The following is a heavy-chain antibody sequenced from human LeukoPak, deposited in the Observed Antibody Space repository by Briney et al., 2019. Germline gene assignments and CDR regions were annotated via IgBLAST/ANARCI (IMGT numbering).Heavy chain of an antibody. V-gene: IGHV3-23*01. D-gene: IGHD6-19*01. CDR3: ATNGGVAVAGSFDN. CDR1: GFTFDSYA. Sequence: PGGSLRLSCAASGFTFDSYAMTWVRQAPGKGLEWVSTVSASGAGTYFADSVKGRFTISRDNSKNTLYLQMNYLRAEDTAAYYCATNGGVAVAGSFDNWGQGTLVTVSS. CDR2: VSASGAGT. J-gene: IGHJ4*02.